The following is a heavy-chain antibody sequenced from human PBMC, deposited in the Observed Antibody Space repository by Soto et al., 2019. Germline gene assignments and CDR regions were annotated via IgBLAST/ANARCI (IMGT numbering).Heavy chain of an antibody. D-gene: IGHD3-9*01. V-gene: IGHV5-10-1*01. J-gene: IGHJ4*02. CDR3: ARDKVTSSYDILTGYCFDY. Sequence: GESLKISCKGSGYSFTSYWISWVRQMPGKGLEWMGRIDPSDSYTNYSPPFQGHVTISADKSISTAYLQWSSLKASDTAMYYCARDKVTSSYDILTGYCFDYWAQGTLVPVSS. CDR1: GYSFTSYW. CDR2: IDPSDSYT.